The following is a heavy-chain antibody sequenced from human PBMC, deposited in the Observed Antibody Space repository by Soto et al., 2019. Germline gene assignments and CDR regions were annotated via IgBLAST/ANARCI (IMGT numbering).Heavy chain of an antibody. CDR1: GGSISGGVGGLYY. Sequence: LQLRESGPGLVKPSETLSLTCTVSGGSISGGVGGLYYWSWIRQPPGKGLEWVANIKQDGSEKYYVDSVNGRFTISRDNAKNSLYLQMHSLRVEDTAVYYCAREKRANGYFDYWGQGTLVAVSP. V-gene: IGHV3-7*01. D-gene: IGHD6-25*01. CDR2: IKQDGSEK. J-gene: IGHJ4*02. CDR3: AREKRANGYFDY.